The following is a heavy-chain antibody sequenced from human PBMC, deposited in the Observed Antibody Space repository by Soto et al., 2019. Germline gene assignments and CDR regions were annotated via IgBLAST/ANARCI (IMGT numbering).Heavy chain of an antibody. V-gene: IGHV2-5*02. CDR1: GFSLTTSGVG. CDR3: AHRVLRTVFGLVTTTAIYFDF. Sequence: QITLNESGPTQVKPRQTLTLTCTFSGFSLTTSGVGVGWIRQSPGTAPEWLALLYWDDDKRYSPSLKSRLTITKDASNNHVVLTMADLDPADTATYYCAHRVLRTVFGLVTTTAIYFDFWGQGTPVAVSS. CDR2: LYWDDDK. D-gene: IGHD3-3*01. J-gene: IGHJ4*02.